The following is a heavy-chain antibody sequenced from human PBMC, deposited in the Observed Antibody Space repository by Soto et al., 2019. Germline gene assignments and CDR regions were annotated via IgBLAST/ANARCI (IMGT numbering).Heavy chain of an antibody. Sequence: XGSLRLSIAASGFTVSSYCMHWVRQAPGEGLMWVSRINPDGSTTSYADSVKGRFTISRDNAKNTLYLQMNSLRVEDTAVYYCARVPNTVTPPGMDVWGQRTTVTVSS. V-gene: IGHV3-74*01. CDR1: GFTVSSYC. CDR3: ARVPNTVTPPGMDV. CDR2: INPDGSTT. J-gene: IGHJ6*02. D-gene: IGHD4-4*01.